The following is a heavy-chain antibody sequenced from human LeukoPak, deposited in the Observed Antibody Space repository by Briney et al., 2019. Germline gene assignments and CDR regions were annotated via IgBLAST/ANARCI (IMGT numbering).Heavy chain of an antibody. V-gene: IGHV3-30-3*01. Sequence: PGGSLRLSCAASGFTFSSYAMSWVRQAPGKGLEWVAVISYDGSNKYYTDSVKGRFTISRDNSKNTLYLQMNSLRAEDTAVYYCARDRYFENYFDYWGQGTLVTVSS. CDR3: ARDRYFENYFDY. CDR1: GFTFSSYA. CDR2: ISYDGSNK. J-gene: IGHJ4*02. D-gene: IGHD3-9*01.